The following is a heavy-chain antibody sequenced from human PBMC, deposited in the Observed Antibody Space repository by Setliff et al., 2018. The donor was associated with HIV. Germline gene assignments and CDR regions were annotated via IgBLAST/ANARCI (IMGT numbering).Heavy chain of an antibody. Sequence: SETLSLTCAVYGGSFSGYDWSWIRQPPGKGLEWIGEINHSGSTNSNPSLKSRVTISADTSKNQFSLKLTSVTAADTAVYYCARVPRITMVRGVIITLSYFDYWGQGTLVTVSS. D-gene: IGHD3-10*01. CDR1: GGSFSGYD. V-gene: IGHV4-34*01. CDR2: INHSGST. CDR3: ARVPRITMVRGVIITLSYFDY. J-gene: IGHJ4*02.